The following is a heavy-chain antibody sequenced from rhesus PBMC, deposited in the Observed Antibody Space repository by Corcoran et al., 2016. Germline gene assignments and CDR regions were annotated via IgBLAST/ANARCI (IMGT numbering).Heavy chain of an antibody. V-gene: IGHV4-122*02. J-gene: IGHJ4*01. Sequence: QLQLQESGPGLVKPSETLSLTCAVSGGSIRSGYYYWSWIRQPPGKGLEWIGYITYSVSTSYNPSLNSRVTISRDTSKNQFSLKLSSVTAADTAVYYCARDNSSGRRYFDYWGQGVLVTVSS. CDR3: ARDNSSGRRYFDY. CDR2: ITYSVST. CDR1: GGSIRSGYYY. D-gene: IGHD6-31*01.